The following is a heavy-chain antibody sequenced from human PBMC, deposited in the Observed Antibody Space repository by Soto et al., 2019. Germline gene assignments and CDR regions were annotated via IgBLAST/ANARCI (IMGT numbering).Heavy chain of an antibody. CDR3: ARLAVAGTHYFDN. D-gene: IGHD6-19*01. CDR1: GFTFSSYS. J-gene: IGHJ4*02. CDR2: ITHSGSII. Sequence: GGSLRLSCAASGFTFSSYSMNWVRQAPGKGLEWVSYITHSGSIIHYADSVKGRFTISRDNAKNSLYLQMNSLRAEDTAVYYCARLAVAGTHYFDNWGQGTLVTVYS. V-gene: IGHV3-48*04.